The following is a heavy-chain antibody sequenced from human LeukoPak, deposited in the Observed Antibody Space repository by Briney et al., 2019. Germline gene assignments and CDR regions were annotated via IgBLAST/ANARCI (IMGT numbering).Heavy chain of an antibody. D-gene: IGHD3-3*01. J-gene: IGHJ5*02. CDR1: GGSISSGSYY. CDR2: IYTSGST. Sequence: SETLSLTCTVSGGSISSGSYYWSWIRQPAGKGLEWIGRIYTSGSTNYNPPLKSRVTISVDTSKNQFSLKLSSVTAADTAVYYCARGITIFGVVSRGIPYGFDPWGQGTLVTVSS. CDR3: ARGITIFGVVSRGIPYGFDP. V-gene: IGHV4-61*02.